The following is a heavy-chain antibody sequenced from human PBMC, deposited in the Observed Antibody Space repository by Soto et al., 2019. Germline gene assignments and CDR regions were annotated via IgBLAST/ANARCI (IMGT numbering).Heavy chain of an antibody. J-gene: IGHJ6*02. CDR2: INQSAST. D-gene: IGHD3-22*01. Sequence: PSETLSPTCVVYGGSFSEYYGGWIRQPPGKGLEWIGEINQSASTNYNPSLKSRVTISLDTSQNHFSLKLRSLTAADTGVYYCARGPWFSGTSSYWVTHYYSGLDVWGQGTTVTVS. CDR3: ARGPWFSGTSSYWVTHYYSGLDV. CDR1: GGSFSEYY. V-gene: IGHV4-34*01.